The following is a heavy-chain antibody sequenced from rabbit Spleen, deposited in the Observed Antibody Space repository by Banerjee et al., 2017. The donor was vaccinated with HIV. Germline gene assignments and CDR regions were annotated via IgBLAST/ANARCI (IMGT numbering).Heavy chain of an antibody. CDR3: ARDNYAGYIGYGYSNL. CDR2: IVSDSGSA. J-gene: IGHJ4*01. Sequence: QSLEESGGDLVKPGASLTLTCTASGFDLSSKNYMCWVRQAPGKGLELIACIVSDSGSAYYASWAKGRFTISKTSSTTVTLQVTSLTAADTATYFCARDNYAGYIGYGYSNLWGPGTLVTVS. V-gene: IGHV1S40*01. CDR1: GFDLSSKNY. D-gene: IGHD6-1*01.